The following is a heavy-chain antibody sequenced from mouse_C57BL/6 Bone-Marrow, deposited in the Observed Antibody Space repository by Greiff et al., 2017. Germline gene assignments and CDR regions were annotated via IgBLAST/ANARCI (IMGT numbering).Heavy chain of an antibody. J-gene: IGHJ4*01. CDR2: IWSDGST. Sequence: QVQLKQPGPGLVAPSQSLSITCTVSGFSLTSYGVHWVRQPPGKGLEWMVVIWSDGSTTYNSALNSRLSISKDNSKSQVFLKMNRLQTDDTAMYYYARHGYDYGGGAMDYWGQGTSVTVSS. D-gene: IGHD2-4*01. CDR3: ARHGYDYGGGAMDY. V-gene: IGHV2-6-1*01. CDR1: GFSLTSYG.